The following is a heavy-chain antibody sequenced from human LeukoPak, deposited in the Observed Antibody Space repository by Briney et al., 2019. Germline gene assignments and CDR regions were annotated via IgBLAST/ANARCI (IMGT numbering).Heavy chain of an antibody. V-gene: IGHV1-2*02. CDR3: ARIWQQLVESSFDY. CDR2: INHNSGGT. Sequence: ASVKVSCKASGYTFTGYYMHWVRQAPGQGLEWMGWINHNSGGTNYAQKFQGRVTMTRDTSISTAYMELSRLRSDDTAVYYCARIWQQLVESSFDYWGQGTLVTVSS. D-gene: IGHD6-13*01. CDR1: GYTFTGYY. J-gene: IGHJ4*02.